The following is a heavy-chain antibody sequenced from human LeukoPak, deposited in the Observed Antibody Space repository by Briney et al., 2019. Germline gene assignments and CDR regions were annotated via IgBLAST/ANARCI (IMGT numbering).Heavy chain of an antibody. V-gene: IGHV4-34*01. CDR3: ARGSVLLWFGDPVASQYFQH. CDR1: GGSTSSYY. CDR2: INHSGST. Sequence: PSETLSLTCTVSGGSTSSYYWSWIRQPPGKGLEWIGEINHSGSTNYNPSLKSRVTISVDTSRNQFSLKLSSVTAADTAVYYCARGSVLLWFGDPVASQYFQHWGQGTLVTVSS. J-gene: IGHJ1*01. D-gene: IGHD3-10*01.